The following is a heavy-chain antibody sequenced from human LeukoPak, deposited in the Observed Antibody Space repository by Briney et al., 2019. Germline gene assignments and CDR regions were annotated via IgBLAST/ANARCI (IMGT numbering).Heavy chain of an antibody. CDR3: ARDEGSSGFYYAY. CDR2: ISSTSSYI. CDR1: GISFRSYS. J-gene: IGHJ4*02. V-gene: IGHV3-21*01. D-gene: IGHD3-22*01. Sequence: PGGSLRLSCVASGISFRSYSMNWVRQAPGKGLEWVASISSTSSYINYADSVKGRFTVSRDNAKNSLYLQMNSLRAEDTAVYYCARDEGSSGFYYAYWGQGTLVTVSS.